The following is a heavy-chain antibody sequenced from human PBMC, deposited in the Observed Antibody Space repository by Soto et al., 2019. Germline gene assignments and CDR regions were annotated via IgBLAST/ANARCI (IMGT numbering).Heavy chain of an antibody. J-gene: IGHJ4*02. V-gene: IGHV3-74*01. CDR1: GFTLNSFF. CDR2: ISNDGSST. CDR3: VRDQDSRGYSVFNH. Sequence: GGSLRLSCAASGFTLNSFFMHWVRQAPGKGLMWVSRISNDGSSTTYADSVKGRFTISRDNAKNTLYLQMNSLRADDTAVYFCVRDQDSRGYSVFNHWGQGAQVTVSS. D-gene: IGHD3-22*01.